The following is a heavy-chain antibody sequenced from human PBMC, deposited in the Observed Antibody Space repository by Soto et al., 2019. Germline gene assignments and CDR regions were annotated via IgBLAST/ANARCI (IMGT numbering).Heavy chain of an antibody. CDR1: GCSISSFY. D-gene: IGHD3-3*01. CDR2: IYYSGST. J-gene: IGHJ6*01. Sequence: TLSLTGTVSGCSISSFYWSWIRQQKGKGLEWIGYIYYSGSTNYNPSLKSRVTISVETSKNQFSLKLSSVTAADTAVYYCARGYDCGSGGNYYCYGMDISGEGTKVTVSS. V-gene: IGHV4-59*01. CDR3: ARGYDCGSGGNYYCYGMDI.